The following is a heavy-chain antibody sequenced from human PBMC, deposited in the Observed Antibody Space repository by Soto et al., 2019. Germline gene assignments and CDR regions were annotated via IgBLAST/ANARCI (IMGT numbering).Heavy chain of an antibody. J-gene: IGHJ4*02. CDR2: ISDSGTNT. CDR1: GFTFSNYA. V-gene: IGHV3-23*01. D-gene: IGHD6-6*01. CDR3: ARSSSSSGP. Sequence: EVQLLESGGSLVQPGGSLRLSCAASGFTFSNYAMSWVRQGPGKGLEWVSAISDSGTNTYYADSVKGRFTISRDNSKSTLYLQMNSLRDEDTATYYCARSSSSSGPWGQGTLVSVFS.